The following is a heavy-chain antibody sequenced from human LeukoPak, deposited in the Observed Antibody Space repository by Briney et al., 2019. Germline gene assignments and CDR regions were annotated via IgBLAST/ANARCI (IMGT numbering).Heavy chain of an antibody. CDR1: GGSIDSYY. V-gene: IGHV4-59*01. CDR2: IYYTGST. D-gene: IGHD2-2*01. Sequence: SETLSLTCTVSGGSIDSYYWSWIRQPPGKGLEWIGYIYYTGSTEYHPSLKSRVAISLDTSKNQFSLKLTSVTAADTAVYYCARVYQSAEYYFDYWGHGNLVSVSS. J-gene: IGHJ4*01. CDR3: ARVYQSAEYYFDY.